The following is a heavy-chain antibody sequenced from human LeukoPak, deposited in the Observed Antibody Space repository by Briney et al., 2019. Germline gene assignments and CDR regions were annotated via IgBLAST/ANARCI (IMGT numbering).Heavy chain of an antibody. CDR2: IYYSGST. V-gene: IGHV4-59*01. CDR1: GGSISSYY. D-gene: IGHD3-16*01. J-gene: IGHJ4*02. Sequence: PSETLSLTCTVSGGSISSYYWSWIRQPPGKGLEWIGYIYYSGSTNYNPSLKSRVTISVDTSKNQFSLKLSSVPAADTAVYYCARDLGGFEYWGQGTLVTVSS. CDR3: ARDLGGFEY.